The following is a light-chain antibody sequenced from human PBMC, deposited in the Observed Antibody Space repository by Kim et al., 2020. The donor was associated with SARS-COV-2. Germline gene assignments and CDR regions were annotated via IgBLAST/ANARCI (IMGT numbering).Light chain of an antibody. J-gene: IGLJ2*01. V-gene: IGLV2-14*03. CDR1: SNDVGGFDY. Sequence: QSALTQPTSVSGSPGQSITISCAGTSNDVGGFDYVSWYQQHPGKAPKLMIYDVFNRPSGVPNRFSASKSGNTASLTISGLHAEDEANYYCSSYSSSTAVLFGGGTQLTVL. CDR3: SSYSSSTAVL. CDR2: DVF.